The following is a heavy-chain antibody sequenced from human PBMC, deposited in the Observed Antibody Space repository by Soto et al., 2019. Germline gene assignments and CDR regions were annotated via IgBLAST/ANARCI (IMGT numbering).Heavy chain of an antibody. J-gene: IGHJ5*02. CDR1: GGTFSSYA. D-gene: IGHD6-13*01. CDR3: ARGSSSWLREHNWFDP. CDR2: IIPIFGTA. V-gene: IGHV1-69*01. Sequence: QVQLVQSGAEVKKPGSSVKVSCKASGGTFSSYAISWVRQAPGQGLERMGGIIPIFGTANYAQKFQGRVTITADESTSTAYMELSSLRSEDTAVYYCARGSSSWLREHNWFDPWGQGTLVTVSS.